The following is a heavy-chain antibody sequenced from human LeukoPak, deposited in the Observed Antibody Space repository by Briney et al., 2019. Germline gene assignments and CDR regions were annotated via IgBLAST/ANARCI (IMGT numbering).Heavy chain of an antibody. CDR1: GSCISNYY. V-gene: IGHV4-59*01. J-gene: IGHJ4*02. CDR2: IYYSGSA. Sequence: SETLLLSCTGSGSCISNYYWSWIRQPPAKGLDLIGYIYYSGSANHNPSLKSRVTISVDTSKNQFSLKLSSVTAADTAVYYCARVTATTGIRYFDYWGQGTLVTVSS. D-gene: IGHD6-13*01. CDR3: ARVTATTGIRYFDY.